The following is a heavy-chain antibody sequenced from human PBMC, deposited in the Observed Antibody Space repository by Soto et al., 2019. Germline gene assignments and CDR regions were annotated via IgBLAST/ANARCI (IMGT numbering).Heavy chain of an antibody. CDR2: ISSSSSYI. CDR1: GFTFSSYS. D-gene: IGHD3-22*01. J-gene: IGHJ4*02. CDR3: ARDSSFGTTHEKYYYDSSGPFPPDY. V-gene: IGHV3-21*01. Sequence: GGSLRLSCAASGFTFSSYSMNWVRQAPGKGLEWVSSISSSSSYIYYADSVKGRFTISRDNAKNSLYLQMNSLRAEDTAVYYCARDSSFGTTHEKYYYDSSGPFPPDYWGQGTLVTVSS.